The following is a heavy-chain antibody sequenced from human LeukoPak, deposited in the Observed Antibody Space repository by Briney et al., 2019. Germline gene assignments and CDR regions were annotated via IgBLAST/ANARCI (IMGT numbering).Heavy chain of an antibody. V-gene: IGHV4-59*08. Sequence: SETLSLTCTVSGGSISSSYWSWIRQPPGKGLEWIGYIHYSGSTNYNPSLKSRATISVDTPKAHFSLKLSSATATDTAAYYCARHDPGWFDTWGQGTLVTVSS. D-gene: IGHD7-27*01. CDR2: IHYSGST. J-gene: IGHJ5*02. CDR1: GGSISSSY. CDR3: ARHDPGWFDT.